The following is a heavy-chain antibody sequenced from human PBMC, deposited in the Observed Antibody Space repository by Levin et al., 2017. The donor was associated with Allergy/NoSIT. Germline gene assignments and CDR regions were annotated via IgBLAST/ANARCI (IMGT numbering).Heavy chain of an antibody. CDR3: VRDLHEIPGNYYFDY. V-gene: IGHV1-46*01. D-gene: IGHD1-14*01. Sequence: ASVKVSCKASGYTFTSYYIHWVRQAPGLGLEWMGKINPAGGSADFAQKIHGRVTLTRDTSTNTVYMELSSLTSEDTAVYYCVRDLHEIPGNYYFDYWGQGTLVTVSS. CDR2: INPAGGSA. CDR1: GYTFTSYY. J-gene: IGHJ4*02.